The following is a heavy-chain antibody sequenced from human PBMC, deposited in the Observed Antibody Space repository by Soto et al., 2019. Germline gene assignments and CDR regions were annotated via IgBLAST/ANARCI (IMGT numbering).Heavy chain of an antibody. CDR1: GGSISSYY. V-gene: IGHV4-59*08. CDR3: ARLVGGEQLAKYAFDI. Sequence: SETLSLTCTVSGGSISSYYWSWIRQPPGKGLEWIGYIYYSGSTNYNPSLKSRVTISVDTSKNQFSLKLSSVTAADTAVYYCARLVGGEQLAKYAFDIWGQGTMVTVSS. J-gene: IGHJ3*02. CDR2: IYYSGST. D-gene: IGHD6-6*01.